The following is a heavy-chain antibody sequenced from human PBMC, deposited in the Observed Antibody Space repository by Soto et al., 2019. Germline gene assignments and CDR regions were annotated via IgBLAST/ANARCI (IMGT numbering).Heavy chain of an antibody. CDR3: ARVEGATTGPFDY. J-gene: IGHJ4*02. D-gene: IGHD1-1*01. CDR2: IWYDGSNR. Sequence: PGGSLRLSCAASGFTFSSYGMHWVRQAPGKGLEWVAVIWYDGSNRYYADSVKGRFTISRDNSENTLFLQMNSLRAEDTAVYYCARVEGATTGPFDYWGQGTLVTVSS. CDR1: GFTFSSYG. V-gene: IGHV3-33*01.